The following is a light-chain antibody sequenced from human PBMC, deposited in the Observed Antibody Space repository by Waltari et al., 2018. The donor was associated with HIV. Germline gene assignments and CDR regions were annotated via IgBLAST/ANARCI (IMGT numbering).Light chain of an antibody. J-gene: IGLJ2*01. CDR1: SNDLGTYHF. CDR2: DVT. CDR3: VSYTEKDTFLL. Sequence: QSALTQPPSASGSPGQSVAISCTGSSNDLGTYHFVPWYQHHPGKAPKLLIYDVTRRPPGIPDRFSGTKSGYTASLTVSDLQVEDEADYYCVSYTEKDTFLLFGGGTKLAV. V-gene: IGLV2-8*01.